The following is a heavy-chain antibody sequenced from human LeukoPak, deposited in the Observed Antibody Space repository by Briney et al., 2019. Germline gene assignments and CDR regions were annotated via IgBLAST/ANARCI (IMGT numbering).Heavy chain of an antibody. V-gene: IGHV5-51*01. CDR2: IYPGDSET. J-gene: IGHJ4*02. CDR3: ARRRGSSERIDY. CDR1: GYSFTNSF. D-gene: IGHD1-26*01. Sequence: GESLKISCKGSGYSFTNSFIGWVRQMPGEGLEWMGLIYPGDSETRYSPSFQGQVIISVDKSISTAYLQWSSLKASDTAMYYCARRRGSSERIDYWGQGTLVTVSS.